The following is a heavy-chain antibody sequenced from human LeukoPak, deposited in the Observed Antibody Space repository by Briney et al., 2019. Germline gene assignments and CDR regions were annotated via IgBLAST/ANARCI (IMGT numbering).Heavy chain of an antibody. J-gene: IGHJ6*03. CDR3: ARAGPTLRMTRVIPRYMDV. CDR2: INHSGST. CDR1: GGSFSGYY. V-gene: IGHV4-34*01. D-gene: IGHD4-11*01. Sequence: SETLSLTCAVYGGSFSGYYWSWIRQPPGKGLEWIGEINHSGSTNYNPSLKSRVTISVDTSKNQFSLKLCSVTAADTAVYYCARAGPTLRMTRVIPRYMDVWGKGTTVTVSS.